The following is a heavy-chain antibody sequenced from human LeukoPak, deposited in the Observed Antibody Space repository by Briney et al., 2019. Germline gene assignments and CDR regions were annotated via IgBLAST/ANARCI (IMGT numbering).Heavy chain of an antibody. J-gene: IGHJ4*02. V-gene: IGHV3-74*01. CDR2: ISSDGSRP. CDR3: VRDGQGSTPLDY. Sequence: PGGSLRLSCAASGFTFSSHWMHWVRQVPGKGLVWVSGISSDGSRPRYADSVNGRFTISRDNAKNTLYLQMNSLRAEDTAVYFCVRDGQGSTPLDYWGQGTLVTVSS. D-gene: IGHD1-26*01. CDR1: GFTFSSHW.